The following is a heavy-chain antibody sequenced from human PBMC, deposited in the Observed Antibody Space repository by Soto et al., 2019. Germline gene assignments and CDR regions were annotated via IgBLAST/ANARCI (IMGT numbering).Heavy chain of an antibody. CDR2: IYPGDSDT. J-gene: IGHJ6*02. CDR1: GYSFISYW. CDR3: ARHRDFPLYDFWSGYYTDYYGMDV. V-gene: IGHV5-51*01. Sequence: PGVSLKISRQGSGYSFISYWIGWVRQMPGKGLEWMGIIYPGDSDTRYSPSFQGQVTISADKSISTAYLQWSSLKASDTAMYYCARHRDFPLYDFWSGYYTDYYGMDVWGQGTTVTVSS. D-gene: IGHD3-3*01.